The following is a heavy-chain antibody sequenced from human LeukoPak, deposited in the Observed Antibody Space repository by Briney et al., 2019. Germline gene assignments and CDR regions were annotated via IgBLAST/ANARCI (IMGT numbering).Heavy chain of an antibody. CDR2: INPNSGGT. V-gene: IGHV1-2*02. CDR3: ARENDASFGDS. CDR1: GYTFTVYY. J-gene: IGHJ4*02. D-gene: IGHD3-16*01. Sequence: ASVKVFCKASGYTFTVYYMHWVRQAPGQGLEWMGWINPNSGGTIYAQKFQGRVTITRDTSISTAYMAVNSLRSDDTAVYYCARENDASFGDSWGQGTLVAVSS.